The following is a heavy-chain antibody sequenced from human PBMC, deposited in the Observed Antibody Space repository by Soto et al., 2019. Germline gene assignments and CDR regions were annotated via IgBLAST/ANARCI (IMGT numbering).Heavy chain of an antibody. V-gene: IGHV4-61*01. CDR1: GGSISSGSFY. J-gene: IGHJ6*02. CDR2: FYDSGST. Sequence: TLSLTCTVSGGSISSGSFYWSWIRRPPGKGLEWIGYFYDSGSTNYNPSLRSRVTMSVDTSKNQFSLRLSSVTAADTAVYYCAASGARATKCSYAMDVWGQGALETVSS. CDR3: AASGARATKCSYAMDV. D-gene: IGHD2-15*01.